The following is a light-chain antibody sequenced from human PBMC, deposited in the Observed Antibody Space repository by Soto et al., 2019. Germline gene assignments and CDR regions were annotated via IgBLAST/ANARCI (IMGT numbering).Light chain of an antibody. CDR3: QQCETDWT. V-gene: IGKV1-5*03. CDR1: QSINDW. J-gene: IGKJ1*01. Sequence: DIPMTPSHATLSASIGDRVTITCRASQSINDWLAWLQQKPRQAPKLLIYKASTLETGVPSRFSGSGSGTEFTLTLRCLQPDDFATYYCQQCETDWTFGQGTKV. CDR2: KAS.